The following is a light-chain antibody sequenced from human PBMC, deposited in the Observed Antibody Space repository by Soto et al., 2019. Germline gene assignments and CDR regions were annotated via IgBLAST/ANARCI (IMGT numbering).Light chain of an antibody. Sequence: QSVLTQPPSASGSPGQSVTISCTGTSSDVGGYNYVSWYQQHPGKAPKLMIYEVSQRPSGVPDRFSGSKSGNTASLTVSGLQAEDEADYYCSSYGGSNNFVILGGGTKVTVL. CDR2: EVS. CDR3: SSYGGSNNFVI. J-gene: IGLJ2*01. CDR1: SSDVGGYNY. V-gene: IGLV2-8*01.